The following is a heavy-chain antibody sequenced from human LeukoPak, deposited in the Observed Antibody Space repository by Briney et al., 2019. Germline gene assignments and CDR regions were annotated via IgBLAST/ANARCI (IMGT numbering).Heavy chain of an antibody. D-gene: IGHD3-16*01. CDR2: XSDSGDST. J-gene: IGHJ3*02. Sequence: GGSLRLSCAASGFTFSSYEMNWVRQAPGKGLEXVXXXSDSGDSTIYPDSVKGRFTISRDNSKNMLYLQMNSLRAEDTAVYYCAKGLGGIYPRSRVLDMWGQGTMVTVCS. V-gene: IGHV3-23*01. CDR3: AKGLGGIYPRSRVLDM. CDR1: GFTFSSYE.